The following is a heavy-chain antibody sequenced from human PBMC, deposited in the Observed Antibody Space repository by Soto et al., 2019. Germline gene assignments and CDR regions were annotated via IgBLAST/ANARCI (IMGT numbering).Heavy chain of an antibody. CDR3: AKDRTIASRNFDD. CDR1: GFTFSDHG. V-gene: IGHV3-23*01. Sequence: GGSVRLSCAASGFTFSDHGMSWVRQAPGKGPEWVSAIAGSVGSTYYADSVKGRFTISRDNSKNMLYLQMDSLRDEDTAVYYCAKDRTIASRNFDDWGQGALVTVSS. D-gene: IGHD6-6*01. J-gene: IGHJ4*02. CDR2: IAGSVGST.